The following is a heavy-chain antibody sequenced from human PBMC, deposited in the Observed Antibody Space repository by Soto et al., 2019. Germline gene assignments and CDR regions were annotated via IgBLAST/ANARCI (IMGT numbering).Heavy chain of an antibody. CDR2: IDPSDSYT. Sequence: PGESLKISCKGSGYSFTSYWISWVRQMPGKGLEWMGRIDPSDSYTNYSPSFQGHVTISADKSISTAYLQWSSLKASDTAMYYCARHGGGTVYYCYVLDVCGQGTSVTGSS. J-gene: IGHJ6*02. CDR1: GYSFTSYW. D-gene: IGHD1-26*01. CDR3: ARHGGGTVYYCYVLDV. V-gene: IGHV5-10-1*01.